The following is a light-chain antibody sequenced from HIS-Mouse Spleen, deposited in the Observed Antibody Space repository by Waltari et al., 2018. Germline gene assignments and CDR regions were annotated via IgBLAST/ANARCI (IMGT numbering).Light chain of an antibody. CDR2: SNN. J-gene: IGLJ1*01. V-gene: IGLV1-44*01. CDR3: AAWDDSLNGNYV. CDR1: LPKKY. Sequence: ELTQPPSVSVSPGQTARITCSGDALPKKYAYWYQQLPGTAPKLLIYSNNQRPSGVPDRFSGSKSGTSASLAISGLQSEDEADYYCAAWDDSLNGNYVFGTGTKVTVL.